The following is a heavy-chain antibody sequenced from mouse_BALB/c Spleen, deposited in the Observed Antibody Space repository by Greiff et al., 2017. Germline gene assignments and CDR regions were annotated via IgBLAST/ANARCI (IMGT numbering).Heavy chain of an antibody. CDR2: IDPYNGGT. V-gene: IGHV1S135*01. D-gene: IGHD1-2*01. CDR1: GYSFTDYN. CDR3: AVSPLTTATWFAY. J-gene: IGHJ3*01. Sequence: VHVKQSGPELVKPGASVKVSCKASGYSFTDYNMYWVKQSHGKSLEWIGYIDPYNGGTSYNQKFKGKATLTVDKSSSTAFMHLNSLTSEDSAVYYCAVSPLTTATWFAYWGQGTLVTVSA.